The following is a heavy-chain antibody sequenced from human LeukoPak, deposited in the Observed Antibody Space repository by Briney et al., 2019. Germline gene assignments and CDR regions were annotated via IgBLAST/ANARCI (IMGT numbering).Heavy chain of an antibody. CDR3: ARGEVPYYYDSSGRRDAFDI. J-gene: IGHJ3*02. CDR2: FYYSGST. D-gene: IGHD3-22*01. V-gene: IGHV4-59*01. Sequence: SETLSLTCTVSGGSISSYYWSWIRQPPGKGLEWIGYFYYSGSTNYNPSLKSRVTISVDTSKNQFSLKLSSVTAADTAVYYCARGEVPYYYDSSGRRDAFDIWGQGTMVTVSS. CDR1: GGSISSYY.